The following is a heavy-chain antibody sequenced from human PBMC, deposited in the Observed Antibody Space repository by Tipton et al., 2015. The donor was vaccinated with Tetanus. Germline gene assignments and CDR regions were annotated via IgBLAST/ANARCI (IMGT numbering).Heavy chain of an antibody. V-gene: IGHV4-61*08. CDR3: ARGRQRLVPAGLDL. D-gene: IGHD6-13*01. CDR2: VYHSGLT. Sequence: TLSLTCSVSGASISGSGHYWTWIRQPPGKELEWVGYVYHSGLTNYNPSLKDRLTISRGTSRNQFSLTLTSVTAADSAVYYCARGRQRLVPAGLDLWGQGTLVTVSS. CDR1: GASISGSGHY. J-gene: IGHJ5*02.